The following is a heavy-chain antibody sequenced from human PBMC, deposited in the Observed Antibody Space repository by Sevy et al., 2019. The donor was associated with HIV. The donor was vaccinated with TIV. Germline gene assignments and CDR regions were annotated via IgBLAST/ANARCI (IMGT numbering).Heavy chain of an antibody. V-gene: IGHV3-30-3*01. J-gene: IGHJ5*02. Sequence: GGSLRLSCAASGFTFNDYALHWVRQAPGKGLEWVAIISSDGDNTYYADTVKGRFTISRDNSKNTVYLQMNRLRAEDTAFFYLVREGAPYRNIRYCGSNNCFYNWFDPWGQGTLVTVSS. CDR2: ISSDGDNT. CDR1: GFTFNDYA. CDR3: VREGAPYRNIRYCGSNNCFYNWFDP. D-gene: IGHD2-2*01.